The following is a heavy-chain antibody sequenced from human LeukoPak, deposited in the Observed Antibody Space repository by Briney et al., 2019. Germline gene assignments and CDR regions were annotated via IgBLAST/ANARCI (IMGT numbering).Heavy chain of an antibody. CDR2: STSSGRTM. CDR3: ARGAFWSGYALDY. D-gene: IGHD3-3*01. V-gene: IGHV3-48*03. J-gene: IGHJ4*02. Sequence: PGGSLRLSCAASGFTFSTYELNWVRQAPGKGPEWVSYSTSSGRTMYYADSVKGRFTSSRDNAKSSLYLQMNSLRAEDTAVYYCARGAFWSGYALDYWGQGTLVTVSS. CDR1: GFTFSTYE.